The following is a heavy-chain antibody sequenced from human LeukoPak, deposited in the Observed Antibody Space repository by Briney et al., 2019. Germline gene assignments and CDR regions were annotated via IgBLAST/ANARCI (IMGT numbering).Heavy chain of an antibody. CDR2: IYYSGST. CDR1: GGSLSIGSYY. D-gene: IGHD6-13*01. V-gene: IGHV4-61*01. J-gene: IGHJ4*02. CDR3: ATDSSSWSYFDY. Sequence: KSSETLSLTCTVSGGSLSIGSYYWSWVRQPPGTGLEWIGYIYYSGSTNYNPSLKTRVTISVATSKNQFSLKLSSVTAADTAVYYCATDSSSWSYFDYWGQGTLVTVSS.